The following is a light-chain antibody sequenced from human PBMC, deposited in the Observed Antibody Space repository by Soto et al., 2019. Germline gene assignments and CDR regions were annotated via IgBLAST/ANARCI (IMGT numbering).Light chain of an antibody. J-gene: IGKJ1*01. CDR1: QGIRDD. CDR2: AAS. V-gene: IGKV1-6*01. Sequence: AIQMTQSPPSLSASVGDTVTISCRVSQGIRDDVGWYQQKPGKAPKLLMFAASHLQSGVPSRFSGSGSGADFTLTITGLQPEDFATYYCLQDYSYPWTFGQGTKVEIK. CDR3: LQDYSYPWT.